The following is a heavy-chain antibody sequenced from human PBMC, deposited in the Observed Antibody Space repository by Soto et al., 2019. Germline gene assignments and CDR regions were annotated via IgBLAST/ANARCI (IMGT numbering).Heavy chain of an antibody. V-gene: IGHV3-15*07. D-gene: IGHD6-19*01. CDR1: GFTFSNAW. Sequence: SLRLSCAASGFTFSNAWMNWVLQAPGKGLEWVGRIKSKTDGGTTDYAAPVKGRFTISRDDSKNTLYLQMNSLKTEDTAVYYCTTSSLPQWLAPTYNFDYGGQGTRVTVPS. CDR3: TTSSLPQWLAPTYNFDY. CDR2: IKSKTDGGTT. J-gene: IGHJ4*02.